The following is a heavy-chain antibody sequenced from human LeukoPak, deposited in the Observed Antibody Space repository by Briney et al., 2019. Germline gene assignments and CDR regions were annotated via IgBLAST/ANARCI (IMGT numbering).Heavy chain of an antibody. D-gene: IGHD3-22*01. J-gene: IGHJ3*02. CDR1: GFTFSSYW. CDR3: ARVGRIHYYDSSGYRNYAFDI. V-gene: IGHV3-7*01. CDR2: IKQDGSEK. Sequence: GGSLRLSCAASGFTFSSYWMSWVRQAPGKGLEWVAHIKQDGSEKYYVDSVKGRFTISRDNAKNSLYLQMNSLRAEDTAVYYCARVGRIHYYDSSGYRNYAFDIWGQGTMVTVSS.